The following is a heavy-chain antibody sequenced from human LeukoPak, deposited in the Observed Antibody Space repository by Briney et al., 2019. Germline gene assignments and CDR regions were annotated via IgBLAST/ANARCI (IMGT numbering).Heavy chain of an antibody. D-gene: IGHD3-10*01. CDR3: ARERYDYGSGSFFDY. CDR1: GGSIVSYY. J-gene: IGHJ4*02. Sequence: SQTLSLTCTVSGGSIVSYYWTWIRQPPGKGLEWVGYIFYSGSTNYNPSLKSRATISVDTSKNQFSLKLSSVTAADTAPYYCARERYDYGSGSFFDYWGQGTLVTVSS. V-gene: IGHV4-59*01. CDR2: IFYSGST.